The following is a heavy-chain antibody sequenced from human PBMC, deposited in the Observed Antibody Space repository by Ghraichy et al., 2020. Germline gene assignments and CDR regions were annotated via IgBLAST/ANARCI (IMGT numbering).Heavy chain of an antibody. J-gene: IGHJ2*01. CDR2: IYYSGST. CDR1: GGSISSSSYY. CDR3: ARLPVDGEPQLWFGEFDWYFDL. V-gene: IGHV4-39*01. D-gene: IGHD3-10*01. Sequence: SQTLSLTCTVSGGSISSSSYYWGWIRQPPGKGLEWIGSIYYSGSTYYNPSLKSRVTISVDTSKNQFSLKLSSVTAADTAVYYCARLPVDGEPQLWFGEFDWYFDLWGRGTLVTVSS.